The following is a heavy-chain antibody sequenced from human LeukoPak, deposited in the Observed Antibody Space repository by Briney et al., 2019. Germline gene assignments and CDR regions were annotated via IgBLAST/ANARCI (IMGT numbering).Heavy chain of an antibody. CDR2: IRSKANGETR. J-gene: IGHJ4*02. Sequence: PGGSLRLSCEASGFNFGDYAMSWVRQAPGKGLEWVGLIRSKANGETREYAASVKGRFTISRDDSYSIAYLQMNSLKTEDTAVYYCTTDSGEPTDYWGQGTLVTVSS. CDR3: TTDSGEPTDY. V-gene: IGHV3-49*04. CDR1: GFNFGDYA. D-gene: IGHD3-10*01.